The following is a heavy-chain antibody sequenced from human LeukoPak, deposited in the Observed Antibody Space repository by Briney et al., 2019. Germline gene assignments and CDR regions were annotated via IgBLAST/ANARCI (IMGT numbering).Heavy chain of an antibody. J-gene: IGHJ4*02. V-gene: IGHV4-34*01. D-gene: IGHD6-13*01. CDR3: ASSLTGYSSSWFLAY. Sequence: SETLSLTCAVSGESHSRFYWSWIRQSPGRGLEWIGEINHSGSPNYNPSLESRVTISLDTSKNQFSLRVPSVTAADTAFYFCASSLTGYSSSWFLAYWGPGTLVTVSS. CDR1: GESHSRFY. CDR2: INHSGSP.